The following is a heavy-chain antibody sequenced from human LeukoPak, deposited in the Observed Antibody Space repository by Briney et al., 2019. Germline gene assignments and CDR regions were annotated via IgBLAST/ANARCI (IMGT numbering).Heavy chain of an antibody. J-gene: IGHJ3*01. CDR2: TYYRSKWCN. CDR3: SRDLGGAFDV. Sequence: SQTLSLTCVISGDSVSGNRVAWSWTRQSPSRGLEWLGRTYYRSKWCNDYAVSVKSRISINPDTSKNQFSLQLNFVTPEDTAVYYCSRDLGGAFDVWGQGTMVTVSS. V-gene: IGHV6-1*01. CDR1: GDSVSGNRVA.